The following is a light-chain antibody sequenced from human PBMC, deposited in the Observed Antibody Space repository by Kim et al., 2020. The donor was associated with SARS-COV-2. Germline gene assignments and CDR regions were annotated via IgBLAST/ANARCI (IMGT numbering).Light chain of an antibody. Sequence: LTQPPSVSKGLRETATLTCTGDTNNVGDQGATWLQQHQGHPPKLLSYRNNNRPSGISERLSTSTSGTAASLTITGLQPEDEADYYCSAWDRRLGAWVFGGGTKLTVL. CDR2: RNN. CDR3: SAWDRRLGAWV. J-gene: IGLJ3*02. V-gene: IGLV10-54*01. CDR1: TNNVGDQG.